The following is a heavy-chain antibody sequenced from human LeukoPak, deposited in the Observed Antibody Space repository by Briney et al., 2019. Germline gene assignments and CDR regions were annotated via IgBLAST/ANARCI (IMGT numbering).Heavy chain of an antibody. J-gene: IGHJ6*03. CDR2: VYYSGST. Sequence: SETLSLTCTVSGGSISGPYWSWVRQPPGKGLEWIGDVYYSGSTHQNPSLKSRVTISVDTSKNQFTLKLRSVTAADTAVYYCARVMGDLASLYHMDVWGKGTTVTVSS. V-gene: IGHV4-59*11. CDR3: ARVMGDLASLYHMDV. D-gene: IGHD3-16*01. CDR1: GGSISGPY.